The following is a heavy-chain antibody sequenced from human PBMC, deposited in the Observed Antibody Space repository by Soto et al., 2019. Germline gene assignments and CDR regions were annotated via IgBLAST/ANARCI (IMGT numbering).Heavy chain of an antibody. Sequence: SETLSLTCTVSGGSISSGGYYWSCIRQHPGKGLEWIGYIYYSGSTYYNPSLKSRVTISVDTSKNQFSLKLSSVTAADTAVYYCARFLEGYCSSTSCLNWFDPWGQGTLVTVCS. CDR1: GGSISSGGYY. CDR3: ARFLEGYCSSTSCLNWFDP. V-gene: IGHV4-31*03. J-gene: IGHJ5*02. CDR2: IYYSGST. D-gene: IGHD2-2*01.